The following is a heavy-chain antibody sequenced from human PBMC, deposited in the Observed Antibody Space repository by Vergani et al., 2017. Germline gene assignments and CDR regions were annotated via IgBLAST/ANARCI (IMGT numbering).Heavy chain of an antibody. J-gene: IGHJ4*02. Sequence: QVQLVQSGSELKKPGASVKVSCKASGYTLSRYSIYWVRQAPGQGLEWMGWINTNTGNPAYAQGFRGRFVFSLDTSVNTAYLQINNLKSDDTAVYYCARDRTHYDILTGYYNDGGVFDYWGQGTLVTVSS. CDR1: GYTLSRYS. D-gene: IGHD3-9*01. V-gene: IGHV7-4-1*02. CDR3: ARDRTHYDILTGYYNDGGVFDY. CDR2: INTNTGNP.